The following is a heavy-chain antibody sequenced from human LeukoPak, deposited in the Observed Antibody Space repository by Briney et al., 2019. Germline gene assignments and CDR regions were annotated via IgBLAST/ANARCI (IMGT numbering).Heavy chain of an antibody. D-gene: IGHD3-22*01. CDR3: ARGPYSYDSSGAFDI. V-gene: IGHV4-61*02. CDR1: GGSISSGSYY. J-gene: IGHJ3*02. CDR2: IYTSGST. Sequence: SETLSLTCTVSGGSISSGSYYWSWIRQPAGKGLEWIGRIYTSGSTYYNPSLKSRVTISVGTSKNQFSLKLSSVTAADTAVYFCARGPYSYDSSGAFDIWGQGTMVTVSS.